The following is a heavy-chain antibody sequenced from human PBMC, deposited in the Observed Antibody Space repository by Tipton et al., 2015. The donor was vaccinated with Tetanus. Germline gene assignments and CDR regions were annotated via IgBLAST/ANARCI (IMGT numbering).Heavy chain of an antibody. Sequence: TLSLTCTVSGGSFRSGDHYWSWIRQPPGKGLEWIGYIYYSGNSDYNPSLKSRVTLSVDTSNNQFSLKLNSVTAADTAVYYCARRLIQNLFDPWGQGTLVTVSS. D-gene: IGHD2-8*01. CDR1: GGSFRSGDHY. J-gene: IGHJ5*02. V-gene: IGHV4-30-4*01. CDR3: ARRLIQNLFDP. CDR2: IYYSGNS.